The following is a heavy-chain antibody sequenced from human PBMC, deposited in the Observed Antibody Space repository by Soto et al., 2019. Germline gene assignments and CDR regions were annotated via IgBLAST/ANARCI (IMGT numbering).Heavy chain of an antibody. D-gene: IGHD6-19*01. V-gene: IGHV3-11*01. CDR1: GFTFSDYY. CDR2: ISSSGSTI. Sequence: PGGSLRLSCAASGFTFSDYYMSWIRQAPGKGLEWVSYISSSGSTIYYADSVKGRFTISRDNAKNSLYLQMNSLRAEDTAVYYCATAVAGATEPNWFDPWGQGTLVTVSS. CDR3: ATAVAGATEPNWFDP. J-gene: IGHJ5*02.